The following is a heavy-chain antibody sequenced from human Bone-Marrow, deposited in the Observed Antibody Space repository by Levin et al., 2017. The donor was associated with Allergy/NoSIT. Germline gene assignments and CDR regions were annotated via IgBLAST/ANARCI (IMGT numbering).Heavy chain of an antibody. D-gene: IGHD2-15*01. Sequence: GGSLRLSCAASGFTFSSYAMNWVRQAPGKGLEWVSSLSGSGSDTYYADSVKGRFTISRDNSKNTLYLQMNSVRADDTAIYYCVRRSLSCCGSCHFDNWGQGALVTVSS. V-gene: IGHV3-23*01. J-gene: IGHJ4*02. CDR3: VRRSLSCCGSCHFDN. CDR1: GFTFSSYA. CDR2: LSGSGSDT.